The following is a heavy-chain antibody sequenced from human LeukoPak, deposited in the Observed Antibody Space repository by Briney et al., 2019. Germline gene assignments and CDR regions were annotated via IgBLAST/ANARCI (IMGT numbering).Heavy chain of an antibody. CDR2: IIPIFGTA. Sequence: GSSVKVSCKASGGIFSSYAISWVRQAPGQGLEWMGGIIPIFGTANYAQKFQGRVTITADESTSTAYMELSSLRSEDTAVYYCARDSNLYGSPYYYGMDVWGQGTTVTVSS. J-gene: IGHJ6*02. V-gene: IGHV1-69*01. CDR3: ARDSNLYGSPYYYGMDV. D-gene: IGHD3-10*01. CDR1: GGIFSSYA.